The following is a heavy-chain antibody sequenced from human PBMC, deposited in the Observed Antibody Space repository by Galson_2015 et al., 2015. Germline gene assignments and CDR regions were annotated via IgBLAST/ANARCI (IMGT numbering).Heavy chain of an antibody. V-gene: IGHV3-23*01. Sequence: SLRLSCAASGFTFSSYAMSWVRQAPGKGLEWVSAISGSGGSTYYADSVKGRFTISRDNSKNTLYLQMNSLRAEDTAVYYCAKDSRGPRHYYDSSGHPNWGQGTLVTVSS. CDR1: GFTFSSYA. D-gene: IGHD3-22*01. CDR3: AKDSRGPRHYYDSSGHPN. CDR2: ISGSGGST. J-gene: IGHJ4*02.